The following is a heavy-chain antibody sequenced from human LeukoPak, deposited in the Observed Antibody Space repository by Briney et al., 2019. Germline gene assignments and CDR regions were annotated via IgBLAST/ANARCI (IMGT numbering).Heavy chain of an antibody. CDR3: ARDRPNYDILTGRRRPNAFDI. J-gene: IGHJ3*02. Sequence: ASVKVSCKASGGTFSSYAISWVRQAPGQGLEWMGRIIPILGIANYAQKFQGRVTITADKSTSTAYMELSSLRSEDKAVYYCARDRPNYDILTGRRRPNAFDIWGQGTMVTVSS. CDR1: GGTFSSYA. V-gene: IGHV1-69*04. D-gene: IGHD3-9*01. CDR2: IIPILGIA.